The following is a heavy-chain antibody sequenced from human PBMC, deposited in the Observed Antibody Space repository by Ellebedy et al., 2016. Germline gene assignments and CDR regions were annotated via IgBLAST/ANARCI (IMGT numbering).Heavy chain of an antibody. V-gene: IGHV3-33*01. Sequence: GESLKISXVASGFTFSSFGMHWVRQAPGKGLEWVAFIWYDGSSKYYIDSVRGRFTTSRDNSKNTLNLQMNSLRAEDTAVYYCARDRGDYYYMDVWGKGTTVSVSS. J-gene: IGHJ6*03. CDR2: IWYDGSSK. CDR3: ARDRGDYYYMDV. CDR1: GFTFSSFG.